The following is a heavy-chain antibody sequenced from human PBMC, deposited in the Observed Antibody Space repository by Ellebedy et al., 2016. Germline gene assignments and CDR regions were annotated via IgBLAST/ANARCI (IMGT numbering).Heavy chain of an antibody. CDR3: GRRHPMGDVEN. CDR2: IFSDGNT. J-gene: IGHJ4*02. V-gene: IGHV3-53*01. CDR1: GFTVSTNY. Sequence: GESLKISCAASGFTVSTNYMKWVRQAPGKGLEWVSAIFSDGNTYYADSVKGRFTISRDNSKNTLYLQMNSLRAEDTAVYYCGRRHPMGDVENWGQGTLVTVSS. D-gene: IGHD3-16*01.